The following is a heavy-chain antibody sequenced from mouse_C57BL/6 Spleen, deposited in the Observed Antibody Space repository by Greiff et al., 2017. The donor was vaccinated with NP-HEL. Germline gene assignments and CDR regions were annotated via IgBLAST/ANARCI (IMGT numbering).Heavy chain of an antibody. Sequence: EVKLMESGEGLVKPGGSLKLSCAASGFTFSSYAMSWVRQTPEKRLEWVAYISSGGDYIYYADTVKGRFTISRDNARNTLYLQMSSLKSEDTAMYYWTRGDYDREGPWFAYWGQGTLVTVSA. D-gene: IGHD2-4*01. CDR1: GFTFSSYA. V-gene: IGHV5-9-1*02. CDR2: ISSGGDYI. J-gene: IGHJ3*01. CDR3: TRGDYDREGPWFAY.